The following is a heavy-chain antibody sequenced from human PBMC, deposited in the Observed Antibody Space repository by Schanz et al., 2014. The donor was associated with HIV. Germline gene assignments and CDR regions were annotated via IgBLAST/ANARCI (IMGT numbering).Heavy chain of an antibody. CDR1: GGTFMTYA. V-gene: IGHV1-69*01. CDR2: IIPVFGTT. CDR3: ARSHYSVVSSRAMDV. J-gene: IGHJ6*02. Sequence: QVQLVQSGAEVKKPGSSVKVSCKASGGTFMTYAISWVRQAPGQGLEWMGGIIPVFGTTNYAQKFQGRVTITADESTSTAYMELSSLKSEDTAVYYCARSHYSVVSSRAMDVWGQGTTVTVSS. D-gene: IGHD2-15*01.